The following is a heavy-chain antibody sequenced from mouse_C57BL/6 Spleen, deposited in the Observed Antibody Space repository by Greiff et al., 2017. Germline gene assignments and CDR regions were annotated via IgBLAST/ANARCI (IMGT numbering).Heavy chain of an antibody. J-gene: IGHJ2*01. D-gene: IGHD4-1*01. CDR2: IDPSDSYT. V-gene: IGHV1-50*01. CDR3: ARASPNMYYFDY. CDR1: GYTFTSYW. Sequence: QVQLKQPGAELVKPGASVKLSCKASGYTFTSYWMQWVKQRPGQGLEWIGEIDPSDSYTNYNQKFKGKATLTVDTSSSTAYMQLSSLTSEDSAVYYCARASPNMYYFDYWGQGTTLAVSS.